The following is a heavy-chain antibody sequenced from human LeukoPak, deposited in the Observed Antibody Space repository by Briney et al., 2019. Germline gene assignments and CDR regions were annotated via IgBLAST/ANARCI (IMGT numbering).Heavy chain of an antibody. Sequence: SETLSLTCTVSGGSISSSSYYWGWIRQPPGKGLEWIGSIYYSGSTYYNPSLKSRVTISVDTSKNQFSLKLSSVTAAGTAVYYCAWEQFLGYCTGGVCYKGGAFDIWGQGTMVTVSS. CDR1: GGSISSSSYY. V-gene: IGHV4-39*01. D-gene: IGHD2-8*02. CDR3: AWEQFLGYCTGGVCYKGGAFDI. CDR2: IYYSGST. J-gene: IGHJ3*02.